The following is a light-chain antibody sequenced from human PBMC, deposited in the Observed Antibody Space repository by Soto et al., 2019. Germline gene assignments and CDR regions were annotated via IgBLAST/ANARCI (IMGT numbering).Light chain of an antibody. V-gene: IGKV3-20*01. Sequence: EIVLTQSPGTLSLSPGERATLSCRPSQSISSTYLAWYQQRPGQAPRLLLYGASTRAPGIADRFSGSGSGTDFTLTISRLEPEDFAVYYCQHYGSSLTVGGGTKVEI. J-gene: IGKJ4*01. CDR3: QHYGSSLT. CDR1: QSISSTY. CDR2: GAS.